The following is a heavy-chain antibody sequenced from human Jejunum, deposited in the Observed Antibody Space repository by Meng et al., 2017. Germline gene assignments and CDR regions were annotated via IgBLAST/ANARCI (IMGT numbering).Heavy chain of an antibody. CDR2: ISYSATT. CDR1: GDSVNSNSCY. D-gene: IGHD6-19*01. J-gene: IGHJ4*02. CDR3: ARHCGYRSGCHQYFDY. V-gene: IGHV4-39*01. Sequence: QLQLEESGPGLVKPSETLSLTCTVPGDSVNSNSCYWGWIRQSPGKGLELIGTISYSATTYYNPSLKTRVTISVDTSKNQVSLNLGSVTAADTGIYHCARHCGYRSGCHQYFDYWGQGTLVTVSS.